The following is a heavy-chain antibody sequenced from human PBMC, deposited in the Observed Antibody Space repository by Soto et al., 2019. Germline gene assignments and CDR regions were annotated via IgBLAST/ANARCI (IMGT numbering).Heavy chain of an antibody. V-gene: IGHV3-23*01. CDR1: GFTFSSYP. CDR3: AKVPIFGVVSRSYGMDV. D-gene: IGHD3-3*02. CDR2: IGGSGVST. J-gene: IGHJ6*02. Sequence: EVQLLESGGGLVQPGGSLRLSCAASGFTFSSYPMNWCRQAPGKGLEWVSAIGGSGVSTYYADSVKGRFTISRDNSKNTLYLQMNSLRAEDTAVYYCAKVPIFGVVSRSYGMDVWGQGTTVTVSS.